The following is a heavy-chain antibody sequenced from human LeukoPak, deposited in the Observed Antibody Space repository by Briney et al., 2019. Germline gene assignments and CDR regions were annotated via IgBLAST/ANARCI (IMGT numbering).Heavy chain of an antibody. V-gene: IGHV4-59*01. J-gene: IGHJ3*02. CDR2: IYYSGST. Sequence: SETLSLTCTVSGGSISSYYWSWIRQPPGKGLEWIGYIYYSGSTNFNPSLKSRVTISVDTSKNQFSLKLSSVTAADTAVYYCARVRGIDAFDIWGQGTMVTVSS. CDR1: GGSISSYY. CDR3: ARVRGIDAFDI. D-gene: IGHD1-14*01.